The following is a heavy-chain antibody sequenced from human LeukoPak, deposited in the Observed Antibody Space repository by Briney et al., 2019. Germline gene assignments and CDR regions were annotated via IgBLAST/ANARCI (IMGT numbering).Heavy chain of an antibody. CDR3: ASYPDETGSSGYYGLEY. D-gene: IGHD3-22*01. V-gene: IGHV4-31*03. CDR1: GGSISSGGYY. CDR2: IYYSGST. J-gene: IGHJ4*02. Sequence: PSETLSLTCTVSGGSISSGGYYWSWIRQHPGKGLEWIGYIYYSGSTYYNPSLKSRVTISVDASKNQFSLKLNSVTAADTAVYFCASYPDETGSSGYYGLEYWGQGTLVTVSS.